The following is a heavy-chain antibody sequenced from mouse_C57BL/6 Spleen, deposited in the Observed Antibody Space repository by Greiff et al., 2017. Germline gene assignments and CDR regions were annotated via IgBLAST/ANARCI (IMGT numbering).Heavy chain of an antibody. V-gene: IGHV1-82*01. CDR1: GYAFSSSW. J-gene: IGHJ2*01. CDR3: ARWGNYFDY. Sequence: VQVVESGPELVKPGASVKISCKASGYAFSSSWMNWVKQRPGKGLEWIGRIYPGDGDTNYNGKFKGKATLTADKSSSPAYMQLSSLTSEDSAVYFCARWGNYFDYWGQGTTLTVSS. CDR2: IYPGDGDT.